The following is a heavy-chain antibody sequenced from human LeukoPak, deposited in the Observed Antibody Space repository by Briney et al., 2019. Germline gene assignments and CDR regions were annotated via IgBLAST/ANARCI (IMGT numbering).Heavy chain of an antibody. Sequence: SETLSLTCTVSGGSISSYYWSWIRQPPGKGLEWIGYIYYSGSTNYNPSLKSRVTISVDTSKNQFSLKLSSVTAADTAVYYCARGRVAYCGGDCYSPDAFDIWGQGTMVTVSS. V-gene: IGHV4-59*01. D-gene: IGHD2-21*02. CDR2: IYYSGST. CDR1: GGSISSYY. J-gene: IGHJ3*02. CDR3: ARGRVAYCGGDCYSPDAFDI.